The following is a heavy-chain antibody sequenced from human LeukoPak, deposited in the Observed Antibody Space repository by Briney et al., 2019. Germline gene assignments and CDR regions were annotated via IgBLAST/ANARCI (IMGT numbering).Heavy chain of an antibody. CDR2: IYYHENT. Sequence: PSATLSLTCTVSGASISSSSDYWGWIRQAPGKGLEWIGSIYYHENTYYNSSLKGRVTISVDNSKNPFSLKMNSVTAADTALYFCAKRAYSAAYWKHFDYWGQGTLVTVSS. D-gene: IGHD1-1*01. CDR3: AKRAYSAAYWKHFDY. CDR1: GASISSSSDY. J-gene: IGHJ4*02. V-gene: IGHV4-39*01.